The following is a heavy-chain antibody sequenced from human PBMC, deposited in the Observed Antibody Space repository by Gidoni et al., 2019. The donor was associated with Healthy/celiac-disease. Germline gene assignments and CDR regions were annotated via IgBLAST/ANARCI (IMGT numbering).Heavy chain of an antibody. CDR2: IWYDGSNK. Sequence: RSLRLSCAASGFTFSSYGMHWVRQAPGKGLEWVAVIWYDGSNKYYADSVKGRFTISRDNSKNTLYLQMNSLRAEDTAVYYCARDEAAAGTDTEYYYYGMDVWGQGTTVTVSS. J-gene: IGHJ6*02. D-gene: IGHD6-13*01. CDR1: GFTFSSYG. CDR3: ARDEAAAGTDTEYYYYGMDV. V-gene: IGHV3-33*01.